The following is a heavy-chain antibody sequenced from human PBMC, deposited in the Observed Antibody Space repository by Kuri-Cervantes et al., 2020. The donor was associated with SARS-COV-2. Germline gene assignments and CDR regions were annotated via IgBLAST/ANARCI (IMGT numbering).Heavy chain of an antibody. V-gene: IGHV3-23*01. CDR2: ISGSGGST. J-gene: IGHJ4*02. D-gene: IGHD2/OR15-2a*01. Sequence: GESLKISCAASGFTFSSYAMRWVRQAPGKGLEWVSPISGSGGSTYYADSVKGRFTISRDNSKNTLYLQMNSLRAEDSALYYCAKVGLSFDYWGQGTLVTVSS. CDR3: AKVGLSFDY. CDR1: GFTFSSYA.